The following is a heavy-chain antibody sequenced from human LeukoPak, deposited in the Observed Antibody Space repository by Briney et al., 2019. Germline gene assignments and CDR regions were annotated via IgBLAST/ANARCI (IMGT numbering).Heavy chain of an antibody. CDR1: GYTFTSYD. CDR2: MNPNSGNT. D-gene: IGHD3-22*01. J-gene: IGHJ3*02. Sequence: VASVKVSCKASGYTFTSYDINWVRQATGQGLEWMGWMNPNSGNTGYAQKFQGRVTMTRNTSISTAYMELSSLRSEDTAVYYCARGNYYDSSGFFGHDAFDIWGQGTMVTVSS. V-gene: IGHV1-8*01. CDR3: ARGNYYDSSGFFGHDAFDI.